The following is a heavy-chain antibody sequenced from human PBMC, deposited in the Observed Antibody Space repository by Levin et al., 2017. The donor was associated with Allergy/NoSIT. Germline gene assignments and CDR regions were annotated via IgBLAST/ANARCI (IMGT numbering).Heavy chain of an antibody. Sequence: GGSLRLSCAASGFTFSSYAMSWVRQAPGKGLEWVSAISGSGGSTYYADSVKGRFTISRDNSKNTLYLQMNSLRAEDTAVYYCAKDKVLGAEGDGYFDLWGRGTLVTVSS. CDR1: GFTFSSYA. CDR3: AKDKVLGAEGDGYFDL. D-gene: IGHD3-16*01. CDR2: ISGSGGST. J-gene: IGHJ2*01. V-gene: IGHV3-23*01.